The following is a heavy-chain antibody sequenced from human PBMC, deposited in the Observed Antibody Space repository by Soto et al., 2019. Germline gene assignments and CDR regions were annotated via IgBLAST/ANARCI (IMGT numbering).Heavy chain of an antibody. CDR1: GFTFSSYS. D-gene: IGHD3-3*01. V-gene: IGHV3-21*01. J-gene: IGHJ3*02. CDR3: ARVLEWRADFDI. CDR2: ISSSSSYI. Sequence: PGGSLRLSCAASGFTFSSYSMHWVRQAPGKGLEWVSSISSSSSYIYYADSVKGRFTISRDNAKNSLYLQMNSLRAEDTAVYYCARVLEWRADFDIWGQGTMVTVSS.